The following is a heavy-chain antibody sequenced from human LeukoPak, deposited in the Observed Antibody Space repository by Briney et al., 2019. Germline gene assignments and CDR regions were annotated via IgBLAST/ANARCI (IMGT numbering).Heavy chain of an antibody. Sequence: SQTLSLTCAISGDSVSNNSAAWNWIRQSPSRGLEWLGRTYYRSKWYNDYAVSVKSRITINPDTSKNQFSLQLNSVTPEDAAVYYCARQDGYHDAFDIWGQGTMVTVSS. CDR3: ARQDGYHDAFDI. D-gene: IGHD5-12*01. V-gene: IGHV6-1*01. J-gene: IGHJ3*02. CDR1: GDSVSNNSAA. CDR2: TYYRSKWYN.